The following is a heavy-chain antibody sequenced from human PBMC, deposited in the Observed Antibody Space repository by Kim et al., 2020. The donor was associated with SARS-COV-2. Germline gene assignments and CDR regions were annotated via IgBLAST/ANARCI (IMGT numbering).Heavy chain of an antibody. J-gene: IGHJ1*01. Sequence: SETLSLTCTVSGGSISSYYWSWIRQPPGKGLEWIGYIYYSGSTNYNPSLKSRVTISVDTSKNQFSLKLSSVTAADTAVYYCARAPPNCSGGSCYPTPGAEYFQHWGQGTLVTVSS. CDR2: IYYSGST. D-gene: IGHD2-15*01. V-gene: IGHV4-59*01. CDR1: GGSISSYY. CDR3: ARAPPNCSGGSCYPTPGAEYFQH.